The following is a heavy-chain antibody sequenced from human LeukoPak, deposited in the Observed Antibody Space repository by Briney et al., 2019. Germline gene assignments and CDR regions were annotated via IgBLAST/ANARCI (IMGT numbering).Heavy chain of an antibody. CDR2: IKEDGSEK. CDR1: GFTFSSYW. V-gene: IGHV3-7*01. Sequence: PGGSLRLSCAASGFTFSSYWMSWVRQAPGKGLKWVASIKEDGSEKHYVDSVKGRFTISRDNAKNLLYLQMNSLRAEDTAVYYCARVGGQGWNYGYWGRGTLVAVSS. J-gene: IGHJ4*02. CDR3: ARVGGQGWNYGY. D-gene: IGHD1-7*01.